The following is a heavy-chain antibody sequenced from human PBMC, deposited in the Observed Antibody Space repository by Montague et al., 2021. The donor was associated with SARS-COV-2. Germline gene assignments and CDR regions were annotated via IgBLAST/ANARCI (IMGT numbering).Heavy chain of an antibody. CDR3: ARDYSSYYYYMDV. CDR2: ISYDGSNK. D-gene: IGHD4-11*01. CDR1: GFTFSSYA. Sequence: SLRLSCAASGFTFSSYAMHWVRQAPGKGLEWVAVISYDGSNKYXXXSXXGRFTISRDNPKNTLYLQMNSLRAEDTAVYYCARDYSSYYYYMDVWGKGTTVTVSS. V-gene: IGHV3-30*04. J-gene: IGHJ6*03.